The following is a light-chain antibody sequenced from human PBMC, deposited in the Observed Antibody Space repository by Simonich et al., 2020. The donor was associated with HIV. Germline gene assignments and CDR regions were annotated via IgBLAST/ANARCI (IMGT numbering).Light chain of an antibody. CDR1: SSDVGCYNC. CDR2: EGS. Sequence: QSALPQPASVSWSPGQSITISCTGTSSDVGCYNCVSWYQQNPGKAPKLQIYEGSKRPSGVSKRFSGSKSGNTASLTISGLEAEDEADYYCCSYAGSSPSVVFGGGTKLTVL. CDR3: CSYAGSSPSVV. J-gene: IGLJ2*01. V-gene: IGLV2-23*01.